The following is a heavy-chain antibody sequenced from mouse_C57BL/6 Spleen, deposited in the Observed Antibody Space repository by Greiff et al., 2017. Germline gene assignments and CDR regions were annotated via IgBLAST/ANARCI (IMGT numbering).Heavy chain of an antibody. D-gene: IGHD2-3*01. CDR1: GYTFTGYW. J-gene: IGHJ4*01. CDR2: ILPGSGST. V-gene: IGHV1-9*01. Sequence: QVQLQQSGAELMKPGASVKLSCKATGYTFTGYWIEWVKQRPGHGLEWIGEILPGSGSTNYNEKFKGKATFTADTSSNTAYMQLSSLTTEDSAIYYCARVFIYDGYYGYAMDYWGQGTSVTVSS. CDR3: ARVFIYDGYYGYAMDY.